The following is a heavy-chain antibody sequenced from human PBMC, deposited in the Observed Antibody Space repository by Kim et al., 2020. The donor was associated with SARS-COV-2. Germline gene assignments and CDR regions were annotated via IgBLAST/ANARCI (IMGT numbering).Heavy chain of an antibody. Sequence: GGSLRLSCAASGFTFSNYAMTWVRQAPGKGLEWVSSISSGSVTSYYVDSVKGRFTISRDNSENTVYLQMNSLRAEDTAIYYCAKTRGSYGAYYFDCWGQG. CDR2: ISSGSVTS. V-gene: IGHV3-23*01. CDR1: GFTFSNYA. D-gene: IGHD5-18*01. CDR3: AKTRGSYGAYYFDC. J-gene: IGHJ4*02.